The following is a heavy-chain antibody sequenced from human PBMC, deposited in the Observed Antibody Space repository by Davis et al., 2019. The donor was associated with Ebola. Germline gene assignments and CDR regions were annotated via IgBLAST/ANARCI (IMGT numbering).Heavy chain of an antibody. Sequence: SLTISCAASGFTFSKAWMNWVRQAPGRGLEWVGRIRSMTDGGTTDFAASVKDRFTISRDDSKTTLYLQMNSLKTEDTAVYYCATSRYLVGDQYGVDVWGPGTTVTVSS. J-gene: IGHJ6*02. CDR2: IRSMTDGGTT. CDR1: GFTFSKAW. V-gene: IGHV3-15*07. D-gene: IGHD2-15*01. CDR3: ATSRYLVGDQYGVDV.